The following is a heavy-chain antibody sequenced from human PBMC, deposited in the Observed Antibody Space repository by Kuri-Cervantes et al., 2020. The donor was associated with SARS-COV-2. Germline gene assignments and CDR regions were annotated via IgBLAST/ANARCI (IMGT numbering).Heavy chain of an antibody. J-gene: IGHJ4*02. CDR2: TYHSGNT. CDR3: ARGRNYDFWSGYYHFDY. Sequence: SQTLSLTCAVSGGPISSGGYSWSWIRQPPGKGLEWIGYTYHSGNTNYNPSLKSRVTISEDRSKNQFSLKLRSVTAADTDVYYCARGRNYDFWSGYYHFDYWGQGTLVTVSS. V-gene: IGHV4-30-2*01. D-gene: IGHD3-3*01. CDR1: GGPISSGGYS.